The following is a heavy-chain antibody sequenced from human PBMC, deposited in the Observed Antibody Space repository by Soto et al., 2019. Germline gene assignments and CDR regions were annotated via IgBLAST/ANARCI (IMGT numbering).Heavy chain of an antibody. Sequence: SETLSLTCAVPGGSINSSSYYWGWIRQPPGKGLECVGTIYYDGSASYNPSLKSRVTISVDTSKNQFSLKLSSVTAADTAVYYCARSSIAPRLFMYPFDYWGQGTLVTVSS. V-gene: IGHV4-39*01. CDR3: ARSSIAPRLFMYPFDY. CDR1: GGSINSSSYY. D-gene: IGHD6-6*01. J-gene: IGHJ4*02. CDR2: IYYDGSA.